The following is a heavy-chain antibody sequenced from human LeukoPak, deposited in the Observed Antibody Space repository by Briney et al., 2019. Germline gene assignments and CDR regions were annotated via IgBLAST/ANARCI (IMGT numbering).Heavy chain of an antibody. D-gene: IGHD6-13*01. Sequence: GGSLRLSCAASGFTFSSYAMHWVRQAPGKGLEWVAVISYDGSNKYYADSVKGRFTISRDNSKNTLYLQMNSLRAEDTAVYYCARWPLEQLDDYWGQGTLVTVSS. CDR1: GFTFSSYA. CDR3: ARWPLEQLDDY. V-gene: IGHV3-30-3*01. CDR2: ISYDGSNK. J-gene: IGHJ4*02.